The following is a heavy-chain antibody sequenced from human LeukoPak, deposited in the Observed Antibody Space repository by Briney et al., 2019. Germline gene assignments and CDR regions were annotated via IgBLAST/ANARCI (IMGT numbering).Heavy chain of an antibody. CDR3: ARHPARGQEGYAFDI. V-gene: IGHV4-59*08. Sequence: SETLSLTCTVSGGSISPYYWSWIRQPPGKGLEWVAYVYYTGSTYYNPSLESRATISVDTSKSQFSLKLRSVTAADTTVYYCARHPARGQEGYAFDIWGQGTMVTVSS. CDR2: VYYTGST. J-gene: IGHJ3*02. CDR1: GGSISPYY. D-gene: IGHD3-10*01.